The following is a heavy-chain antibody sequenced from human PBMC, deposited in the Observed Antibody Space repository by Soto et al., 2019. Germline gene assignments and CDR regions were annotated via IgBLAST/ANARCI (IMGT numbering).Heavy chain of an antibody. D-gene: IGHD2-8*01. V-gene: IGHV5-51*01. CDR2: IYPGDSDT. CDR3: ARHTPKSYCTNGVCYIDY. Sequence: GESLKISCKGSGYSFTSYWIGWVRQMPGKGLEWMGIIYPGDSDTRYSPSFQGQVTISADKSISTAYLQWSSLKASDTAMYYCARHTPKSYCTNGVCYIDYWGQGTLVTVSS. CDR1: GYSFTSYW. J-gene: IGHJ4*02.